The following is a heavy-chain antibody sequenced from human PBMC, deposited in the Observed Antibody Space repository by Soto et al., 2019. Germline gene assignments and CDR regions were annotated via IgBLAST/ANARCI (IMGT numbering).Heavy chain of an antibody. CDR2: ISYDGSNQ. CDR1: GFTFSSYG. Sequence: HLVESGGGVVQPGKSLRLSCAASGFTFSSYGMHWVRQAPGMRLEWVAIISYDGSNQYYADSVKGRFTISRHNSKNTLYLQMNSLRAEDTAVYYCAKRRQLGDYYYYGMDVWGQGTTVTVSS. V-gene: IGHV3-30*18. CDR3: AKRRQLGDYYYYGMDV. D-gene: IGHD3-10*01. J-gene: IGHJ6*02.